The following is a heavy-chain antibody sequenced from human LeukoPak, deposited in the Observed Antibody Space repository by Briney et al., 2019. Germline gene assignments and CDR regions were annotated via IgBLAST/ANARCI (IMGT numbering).Heavy chain of an antibody. Sequence: GGSLRLSCAASGFTFSSYSMNWVRQAPGKGLEWVSSISSSSSYIYYADSVKGRFTISRDNSKNTLYLQMNSLRAEDTAVYYCARVGRGYTAMVSSAFDIWGQGTMVTVSS. CDR2: ISSSSSYI. CDR3: ARVGRGYTAMVSSAFDI. V-gene: IGHV3-21*04. CDR1: GFTFSSYS. D-gene: IGHD5-18*01. J-gene: IGHJ3*02.